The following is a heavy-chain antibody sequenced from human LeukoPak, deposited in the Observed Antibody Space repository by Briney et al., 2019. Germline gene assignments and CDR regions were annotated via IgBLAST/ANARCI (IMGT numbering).Heavy chain of an antibody. CDR2: INSDGSST. CDR3: VRAGSYRFDY. J-gene: IGHJ4*02. Sequence: GGSLRLSCAASGFTFRSYWVHWVRQAPGKGLVWVSRINSDGSSTNYADSVKGRFTISRDNAKNTLYLQINNLRADDTAVYYCVRAGSYRFDYWGLGTLVTVSS. V-gene: IGHV3-74*01. CDR1: GFTFRSYW. D-gene: IGHD1-26*01.